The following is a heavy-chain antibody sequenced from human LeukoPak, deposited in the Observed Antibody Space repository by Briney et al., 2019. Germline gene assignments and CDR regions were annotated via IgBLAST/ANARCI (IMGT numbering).Heavy chain of an antibody. CDR3: AKGAMTTVTNPPFDY. CDR2: INSDGSST. D-gene: IGHD4-17*01. CDR1: GFTFSSYW. J-gene: IGHJ4*02. V-gene: IGHV3-74*01. Sequence: GGSLRLSCAASGFTFSSYWMHWVRQAPGKGLLWVSRINSDGSSTTYADSVKGRFTISRDNSKNTLYLQMNSLRAEDTAVYYCAKGAMTTVTNPPFDYWGQGTLVTVSS.